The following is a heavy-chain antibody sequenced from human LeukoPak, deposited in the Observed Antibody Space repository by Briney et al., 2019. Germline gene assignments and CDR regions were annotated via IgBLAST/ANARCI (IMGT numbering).Heavy chain of an antibody. J-gene: IGHJ4*02. V-gene: IGHV4-39*07. CDR3: ASSNIGHDSSGYWIGGEYYFDY. CDR1: GGSISSSSYY. Sequence: ASETLSLTCTVSGGSISSSSYYWGWIRQPPGKGLEWIGSIYYSGSTYYNPSLKSRVTISVDTSKNQFSLKLSSVTAADTAVYYCASSNIGHDSSGYWIGGEYYFDYWGQGTLVTVSS. D-gene: IGHD3-22*01. CDR2: IYYSGST.